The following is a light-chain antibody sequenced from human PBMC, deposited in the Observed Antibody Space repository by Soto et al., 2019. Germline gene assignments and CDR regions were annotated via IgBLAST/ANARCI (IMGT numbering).Light chain of an antibody. CDR3: QQYDVYPYT. Sequence: DIQMTQSPFTLSASVGDRVTITCRASQSIGSWLAWYQQKPGKAPNLLIYKASSLESGVPSRFSGSGSGTEFTLTISSLQPDDFATYYCQQYDVYPYTFGQGTKLEIK. CDR2: KAS. CDR1: QSIGSW. V-gene: IGKV1-5*03. J-gene: IGKJ2*01.